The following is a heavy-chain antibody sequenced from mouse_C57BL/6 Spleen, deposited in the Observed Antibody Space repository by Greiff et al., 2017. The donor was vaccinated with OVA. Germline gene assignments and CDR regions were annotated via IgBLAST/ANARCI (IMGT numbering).Heavy chain of an antibody. CDR3: ARDDGYYDWYFDV. CDR2: ISYDGSN. V-gene: IGHV3-6*01. CDR1: GYSITSGYY. J-gene: IGHJ1*03. Sequence: EVHLVESGPGLVKPSQSLSLTCSVTGYSITSGYYWNWIRQFPGNKLEWMGYISYDGSNNYNPSLKNRISITRDTSKNQFFLKLNSVTTEDTATYYCARDDGYYDWYFDVWGTGTTVTVSS. D-gene: IGHD2-3*01.